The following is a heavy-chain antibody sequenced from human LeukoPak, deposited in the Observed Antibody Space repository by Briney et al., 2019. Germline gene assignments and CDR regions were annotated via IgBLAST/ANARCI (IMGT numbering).Heavy chain of an antibody. D-gene: IGHD2-2*02. J-gene: IGHJ4*02. V-gene: IGHV3-74*01. CDR3: ARGTALQDY. CDR2: INPDARTT. Sequence: GGSQRLSCAASGFAFSSYWMHWVRRPLGKGLVWVSHINPDARTTTYADSVKGRFTIYRDNAQNTLYLQMNSLRAVDTAVYYCARGTALQDYWGQGTLVTVSS. CDR1: GFAFSSYW.